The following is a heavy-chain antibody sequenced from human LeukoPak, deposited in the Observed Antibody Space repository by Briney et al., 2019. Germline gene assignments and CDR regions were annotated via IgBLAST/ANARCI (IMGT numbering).Heavy chain of an antibody. D-gene: IGHD3-3*01. V-gene: IGHV3-74*01. CDR1: GFTFSSYW. CDR2: TNTDGSST. Sequence: GGSLRLSCAASGFTFSSYWMHWVRQAPGKGLVWVSRTNTDGSSTSYADSVKGRFTISRDNAKNTLYLQMNSLRAEDTAVYYCARHRYYDFWGGYFKGVPNWFDPWGQGTLVTVSS. CDR3: ARHRYYDFWGGYFKGVPNWFDP. J-gene: IGHJ5*02.